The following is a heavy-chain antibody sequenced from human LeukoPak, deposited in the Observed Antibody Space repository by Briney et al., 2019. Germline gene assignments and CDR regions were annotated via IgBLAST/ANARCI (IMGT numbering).Heavy chain of an antibody. J-gene: IGHJ5*02. CDR3: ARDLLVGVTSYWFDP. D-gene: IGHD1-26*01. CDR1: GGSFSGYY. V-gene: IGHV4-34*01. Sequence: SETLSLTCAVYGGSFSGYYWSWIRQPPGKGLEWIGEINHSGSTYYNPSLKSRVTISVDTSKNQFSLKLSSVTAADTAVYYCARDLLVGVTSYWFDPWGQGTLVTVSS. CDR2: INHSGST.